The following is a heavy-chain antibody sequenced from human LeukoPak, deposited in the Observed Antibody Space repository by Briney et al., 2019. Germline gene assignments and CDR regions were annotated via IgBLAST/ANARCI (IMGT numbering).Heavy chain of an antibody. Sequence: QPGGSLRLSCAASGFTFSDHYMDWVRQAPGKGLEWVGRTRNKANSYTTEYAASVKGRFTISRDDSKNSLYLQMNSLKTEDTAAYYCARVSRDYYDSSGYYDYWGQGTLVTVSS. CDR1: GFTFSDHY. CDR3: ARVSRDYYDSSGYYDY. V-gene: IGHV3-72*01. D-gene: IGHD3-22*01. CDR2: TRNKANSYTT. J-gene: IGHJ4*02.